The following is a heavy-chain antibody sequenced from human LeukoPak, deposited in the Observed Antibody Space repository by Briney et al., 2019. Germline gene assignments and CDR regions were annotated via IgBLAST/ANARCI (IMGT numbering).Heavy chain of an antibody. CDR3: ARQSIAAELNWFDP. CDR2: IYYSGST. D-gene: IGHD6-13*01. CDR1: GGSISSGGYY. Sequence: SQTLSLTCTVSGGSISSGGYYWSWIRQPPGKGLEWIGSIYYSGSTYYNPSLKSRVTISVDTSKNQFSLKLSSVTAADTAVYYCARQSIAAELNWFDPWGQGALVTVSS. J-gene: IGHJ5*02. V-gene: IGHV4-39*01.